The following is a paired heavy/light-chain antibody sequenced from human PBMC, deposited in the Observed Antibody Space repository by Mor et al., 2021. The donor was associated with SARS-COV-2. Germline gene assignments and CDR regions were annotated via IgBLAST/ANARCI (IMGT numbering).Heavy chain of an antibody. D-gene: IGHD3-16*01. J-gene: IGHJ2*01. CDR2: MNPNSGGT. Sequence: QVQLVQSGAEVKKSGASVKVSCKASGYTFTDYYIHWVRQAPGQGLEWMGRMNPNSGGTNYAQKFQGRVTMTRDTSISTAYMELSRLKSDDTAVYYCARTGQEEDDFIWGRYAVDLWGRGTLVTVSS. V-gene: IGHV1-2*06. CDR3: ARTGQEEDDFIWGRYAVDL. CDR1: GYTFTDYY.
Light chain of an antibody. CDR1: QSVLYSSNNKNY. Sequence: DIVMTQSPDSLAVSLGERATINCKSSQSVLYSSNNKNYLAWYQHKPGQPPKLLIYWASTRESGVPDRFSGSGSGTDFTLTISSLQAEDVAVYYCQQYYSAPLLTFGGGTKVEIK. CDR3: QQYYSAPLLT. V-gene: IGKV4-1*01. CDR2: WAS. J-gene: IGKJ4*01.